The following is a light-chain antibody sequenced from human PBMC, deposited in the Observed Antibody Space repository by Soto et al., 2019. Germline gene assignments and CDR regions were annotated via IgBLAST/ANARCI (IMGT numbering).Light chain of an antibody. CDR1: SSDIGNYNL. CDR2: AVN. J-gene: IGLJ1*01. Sequence: QPVLTQPASVSGSPGQSITISCTGTSSDIGNYNLVSWFQLHPGKAPKLFIYAVNRRPSGVSDRLSGSKSANTASLTISGLQAEDEADYYCFSYAGAGTFVFGTGTKVTVL. CDR3: FSYAGAGTFV. V-gene: IGLV2-23*02.